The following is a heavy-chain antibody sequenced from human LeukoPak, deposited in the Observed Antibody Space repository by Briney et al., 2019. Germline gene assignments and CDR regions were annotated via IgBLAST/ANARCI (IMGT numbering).Heavy chain of an antibody. CDR3: AKDSAVALDY. CDR1: GFTFSCFG. V-gene: IGHV3-30*18. D-gene: IGHD6-19*01. Sequence: GPLRPSCAALGFTFSCFGMPWVRQAPGKGLGWVAVISYDGSNKYYADSVKGRFTISRDNSKNTLYLQMNSLRAEDTAVYYCAKDSAVALDYWGQGTLVTVS. J-gene: IGHJ4*02. CDR2: ISYDGSNK.